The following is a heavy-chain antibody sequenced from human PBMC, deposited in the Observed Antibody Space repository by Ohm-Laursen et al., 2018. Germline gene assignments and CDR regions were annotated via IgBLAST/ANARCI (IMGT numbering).Heavy chain of an antibody. CDR1: GFTVSSNY. CDR2: VSGSGDST. CDR3: AKLLSGGLFPPGAFDI. V-gene: IGHV3-23*01. D-gene: IGHD6-19*01. Sequence: SRRLSCAASGFTVSSNYMSWVRQAPGKGLEWVSSVSGSGDSTYYADSVKGRFTISRDNSKSTLYVQMSSLRAEDTAVYYCAKLLSGGLFPPGAFDIWGQGTMVTVSS. J-gene: IGHJ3*02.